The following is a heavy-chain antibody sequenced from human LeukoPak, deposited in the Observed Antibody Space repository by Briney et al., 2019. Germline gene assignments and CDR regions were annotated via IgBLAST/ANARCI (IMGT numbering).Heavy chain of an antibody. D-gene: IGHD6-13*01. CDR1: GDSISSYY. CDR2: FYTTGNT. CDR3: ARAGGNSWSFYMDV. Sequence: SETLSLTCTVSGDSISSYYWSWIRPPAGKGLEWIGRFYTTGNTNYNPSLKSRVTISVDKSKNQFSLKLSSVTAADTAVYYCARAGGNSWSFYMDVWGKGTTVTVSS. V-gene: IGHV4-4*07. J-gene: IGHJ6*03.